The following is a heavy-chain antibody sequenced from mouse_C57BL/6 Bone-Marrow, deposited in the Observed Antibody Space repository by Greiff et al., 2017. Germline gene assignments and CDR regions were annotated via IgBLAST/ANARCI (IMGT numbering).Heavy chain of an antibody. CDR2: IDPEGGET. J-gene: IGHJ3*01. V-gene: IGHV14-2*01. Sequence: EVQLQQSGAELVKPGASVKLSCTASGFNIKDYYMHWVKQRTEQGLEWIGRIDPEGGETKYAPKFQGKATITADTSSNTAYQQLSSLTSEATAVYCGASFYYGSSPFAYWGQGTLVTVSA. CDR3: ASFYYGSSPFAY. CDR1: GFNIKDYY. D-gene: IGHD1-1*01.